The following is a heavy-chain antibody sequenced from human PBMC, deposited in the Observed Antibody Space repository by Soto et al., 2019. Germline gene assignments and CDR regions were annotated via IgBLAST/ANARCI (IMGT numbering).Heavy chain of an antibody. D-gene: IGHD3-22*01. CDR1: GFTFSSYA. J-gene: IGHJ4*02. CDR3: ARDPGYYDSSGDTGGYFDY. V-gene: IGHV3-30-3*01. CDR2: ISYDGSNK. Sequence: GGVLRLSCAASGFTFSSYAMHWVRQAPCKGLEWVAVISYDGSNKYYADSVKGRFTISRDNSKNTLYLQMNSLRAEDTAVYYCARDPGYYDSSGDTGGYFDYWGKGTMVPVSP.